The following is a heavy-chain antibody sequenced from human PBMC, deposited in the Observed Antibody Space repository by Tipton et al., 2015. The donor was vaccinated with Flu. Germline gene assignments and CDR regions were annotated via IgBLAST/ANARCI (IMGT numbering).Heavy chain of an antibody. J-gene: IGHJ4*02. CDR2: IYYSGST. D-gene: IGHD2-2*01. CDR1: GGSISSSSYY. V-gene: IGHV4-39*07. CDR3: ARKRGYQPDVDY. Sequence: LRLSCTVSGGSISSSSYYWGWIRQPPGKGLEWIGSIYYSGSTYYNPSLKRRVTISVDTSKNQFSPKLSSVTAADTAVYYCARKRGYQPDVDYWGQGTLVTVSS.